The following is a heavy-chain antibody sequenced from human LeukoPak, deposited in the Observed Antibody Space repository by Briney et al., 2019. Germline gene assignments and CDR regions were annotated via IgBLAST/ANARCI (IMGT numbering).Heavy chain of an antibody. CDR1: GFTFSSYS. CDR3: ARDRREGGSDY. CDR2: ISSSSSTI. D-gene: IGHD1-26*01. V-gene: IGHV3-48*04. J-gene: IGHJ4*02. Sequence: GSLRLSCAASGFTFSSYSMNWVRQAPGKGLEWVSYISSSSSTIYYADSVKGRFTISRDNAKNTLYLQMNSLRAEDTAVYYCARDRREGGSDYWGQGTLVTVSS.